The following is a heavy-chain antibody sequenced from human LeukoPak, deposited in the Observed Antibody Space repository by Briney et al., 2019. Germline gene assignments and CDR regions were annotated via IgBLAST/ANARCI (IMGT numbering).Heavy chain of an antibody. V-gene: IGHV4-59*01. J-gene: IGHJ4*02. Sequence: KTSETLSLTCTVSGVSISGSYWSWIRQLPGKGLEWIGYIYYSGSTNYNPSLKSRVTISVDTSRNQFSLKLSSVTAADTAVYYCARKTTGTMSPYFDYWGQGTLVTVSS. CDR1: GVSISGSY. CDR3: ARKTTGTMSPYFDY. CDR2: IYYSGST. D-gene: IGHD1-1*01.